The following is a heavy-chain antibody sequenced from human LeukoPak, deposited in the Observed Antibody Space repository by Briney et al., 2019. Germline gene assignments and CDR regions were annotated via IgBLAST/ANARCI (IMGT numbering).Heavy chain of an antibody. D-gene: IGHD3-16*02. CDR1: GGSISSYY. J-gene: IGHJ4*02. Sequence: SETLSLTCTVSGGSISSYYWSWIRQPPGKGLEWIGYIYYSGSINYNPSLKSRVTISVDTSKNQFSLKLSSVTAADTAVYYCASSRRVGRLRLGELSLPGFDYWGQGTLVTVSS. CDR2: IYYSGSI. V-gene: IGHV4-59*01. CDR3: ASSRRVGRLRLGELSLPGFDY.